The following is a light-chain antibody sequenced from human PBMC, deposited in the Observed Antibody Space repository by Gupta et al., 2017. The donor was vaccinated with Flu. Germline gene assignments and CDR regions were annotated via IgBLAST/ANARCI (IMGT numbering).Light chain of an antibody. V-gene: IGKV1-39*01. CDR3: QQSYSTPST. CDR1: QSISSY. Sequence: DIQMTQSPSSLSASVGDRVTITCRASQSISSYLNWYQQKPGKAPKLLIYAASSLQSGVPSRFSGSGSGTDFTLTISSVQPEDFATYYCQQSYSTPSTFGQGTRLEIK. CDR2: AAS. J-gene: IGKJ5*01.